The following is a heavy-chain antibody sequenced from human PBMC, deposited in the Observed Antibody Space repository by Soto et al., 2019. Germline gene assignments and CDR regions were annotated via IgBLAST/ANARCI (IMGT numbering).Heavy chain of an antibody. CDR2: IDQGGGTI. V-gene: IGHV3-48*03. D-gene: IGHD5-18*01. CDR1: GFIFSSFE. J-gene: IGHJ4*02. CDR3: TKEPNVDAAMDFDY. Sequence: EVELLESGGTLVQPGGSLRLSCVASGFIFSSFEANWVRQAPGKGLEWISYIDQGGGTIYYADSVRGRFTISRDNAKNSVYLQMNSLTVEDTAIYYCTKEPNVDAAMDFDYWGQGTLVTVSS.